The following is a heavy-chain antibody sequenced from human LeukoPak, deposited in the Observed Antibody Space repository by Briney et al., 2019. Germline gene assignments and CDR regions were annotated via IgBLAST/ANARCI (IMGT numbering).Heavy chain of an antibody. Sequence: SETLSLTCTVSGGSIGTENYDWGWLRQPPGKGLEWIGNIYYTGSTNYNPSLKGRVTISVDTLKNQFSLRLTSMTAADTAVYYCVVNGAMDHWSQGTLVTVSS. CDR2: IYYTGST. CDR1: GGSIGTENYD. V-gene: IGHV4-39*01. D-gene: IGHD2-8*01. J-gene: IGHJ4*02. CDR3: VVNGAMDH.